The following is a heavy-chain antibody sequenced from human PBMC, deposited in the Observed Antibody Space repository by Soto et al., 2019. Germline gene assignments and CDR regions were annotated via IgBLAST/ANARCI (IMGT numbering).Heavy chain of an antibody. CDR1: GFTFSSYT. CDR2: ISTSSTYI. CDR3: ASDPGEDFHWSNGFDI. Sequence: GGSLRLSCAASGFTFSSYTMNWVRQAPGKGLEWVSSISTSSTYIYYADSVKGRFTISRDNAKDSLYLQMKSLRAEDTAVYYCASDPGEDFHWSNGFDIWGQGTMVTVSS. V-gene: IGHV3-21*06. D-gene: IGHD3-9*01. J-gene: IGHJ3*02.